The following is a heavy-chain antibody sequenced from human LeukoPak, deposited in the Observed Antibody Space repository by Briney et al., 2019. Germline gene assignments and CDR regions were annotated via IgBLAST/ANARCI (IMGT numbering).Heavy chain of an antibody. CDR1: GGSISNYY. V-gene: IGHV4-59*08. CDR2: FYHTGST. CDR3: ARLGQPNAFDI. Sequence: SETLSLTCTVSGGSISNYYWGWIRQPPGKGLECIGYFYHTGSTNYNPSLKSRVTISVDMSKNEISLKLSSVTAAVTAVYYCARLGQPNAFDIWGQGTMVTVSP. D-gene: IGHD3-16*01. J-gene: IGHJ3*02.